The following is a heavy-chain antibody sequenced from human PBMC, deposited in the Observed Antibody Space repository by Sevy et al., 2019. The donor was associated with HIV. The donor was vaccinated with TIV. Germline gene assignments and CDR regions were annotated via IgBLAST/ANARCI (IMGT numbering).Heavy chain of an antibody. Sequence: GGSLRLSCAASGFTFSSYWMSWVRQAPGKGLEWVANIKQDGSEKYYVDSVKGRFTISRDNAKNSLYLQMNSLRAEDTAVYYCARPKWIQLWSGDGSHDYWGQGTLVTVSS. J-gene: IGHJ4*02. D-gene: IGHD5-18*01. CDR1: GFTFSSYW. CDR2: IKQDGSEK. CDR3: ARPKWIQLWSGDGSHDY. V-gene: IGHV3-7*01.